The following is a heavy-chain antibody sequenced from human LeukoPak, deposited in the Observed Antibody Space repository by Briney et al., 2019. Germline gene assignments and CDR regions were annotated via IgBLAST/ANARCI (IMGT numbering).Heavy chain of an antibody. CDR1: GFTFSSYE. Sequence: PGGSLRLSCAASGFTFSSYEMNWVRQAPGKGLEWASCIRSSGSTIYYADSVKGRFTISRDNAKNSLYLQMNSLRAEDTAVYYCAVVVVVAAHQVYWGQGTLVTVSS. CDR2: IRSSGSTI. J-gene: IGHJ4*02. V-gene: IGHV3-48*03. D-gene: IGHD2-15*01. CDR3: AVVVVVAAHQVY.